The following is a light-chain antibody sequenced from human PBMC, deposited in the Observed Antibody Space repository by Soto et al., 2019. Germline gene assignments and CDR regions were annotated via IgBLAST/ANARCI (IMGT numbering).Light chain of an antibody. CDR3: SSYTSHSTLV. V-gene: IGLV2-14*01. CDR1: SYDIGVYNY. Sequence: QSALAQPASVSGSPGQSITISCTGTSYDIGVYNYVSWYQHHPGKGPKLIIFDVDNRPSGVSDRFFGSKSGNTASLTISGLQPEDEAHYHCSSYTSHSTLVFXGGTKVTVL. CDR2: DVD. J-gene: IGLJ3*02.